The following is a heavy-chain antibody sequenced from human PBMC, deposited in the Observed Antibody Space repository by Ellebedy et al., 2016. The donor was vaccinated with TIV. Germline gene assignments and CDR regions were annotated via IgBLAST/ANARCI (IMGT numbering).Heavy chain of an antibody. J-gene: IGHJ4*02. CDR1: GFTFSSYW. CDR3: AILGYCSGGSCYSSEFDY. Sequence: ESLKISCAASGFTFSSYWMHWVRQAPGKGLVWVSRINSDGSSTSYADSVEGQFTISRDNAKNTLYLQMNSLRAEDTAVHYCAILGYCSGGSCYSSEFDYWGQGTLVIVSS. V-gene: IGHV3-74*01. CDR2: INSDGSST. D-gene: IGHD2-15*01.